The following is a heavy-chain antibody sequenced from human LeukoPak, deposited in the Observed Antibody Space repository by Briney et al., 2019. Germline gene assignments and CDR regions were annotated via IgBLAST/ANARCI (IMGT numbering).Heavy chain of an antibody. D-gene: IGHD1-26*01. Sequence: PGRSLRLSCAASGFTFDDYAMHWVRQAPGKGLEWVSGISWNSGSIGYADSVKGRFTISRDNAKNSLYLQMNSLRAEDTALYYCAKGPYSGSYLDYWGQGTLVTVSS. CDR1: GFTFDDYA. J-gene: IGHJ4*02. CDR3: AKGPYSGSYLDY. CDR2: ISWNSGSI. V-gene: IGHV3-9*01.